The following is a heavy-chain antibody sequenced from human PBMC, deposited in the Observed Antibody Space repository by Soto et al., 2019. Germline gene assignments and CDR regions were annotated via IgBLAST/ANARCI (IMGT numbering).Heavy chain of an antibody. V-gene: IGHV3-15*07. J-gene: IGHJ4*02. CDR2: IKSKTDGGTT. D-gene: IGHD3-9*01. Sequence: GGSLRISFAAPCFTFSNAWMNWVRQAPGKGGEGVARIKSKTDGGTTDYAAPVKGRFTISRDYSNNTLFLQMNSLKTEDTAVYYCTTSILTGYFRWSIFDYWGQGNLVTVSS. CDR1: CFTFSNAW. CDR3: TTSILTGYFRWSIFDY.